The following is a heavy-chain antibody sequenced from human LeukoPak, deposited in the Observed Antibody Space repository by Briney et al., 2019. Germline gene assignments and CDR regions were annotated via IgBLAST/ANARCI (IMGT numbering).Heavy chain of an antibody. CDR3: AKATIREVIFLFFDY. CDR2: ISGSGGST. J-gene: IGHJ4*02. D-gene: IGHD3-10*01. Sequence: GGSLRLSCAASGFSFSSYAMSWVRQAPGKGLEWVSAISGSGGSTYYADSVKGRFTISRDNSKNTLYLQMNSLRAEDTAVYYCAKATIREVIFLFFDYWGQGTLVTVSS. CDR1: GFSFSSYA. V-gene: IGHV3-23*01.